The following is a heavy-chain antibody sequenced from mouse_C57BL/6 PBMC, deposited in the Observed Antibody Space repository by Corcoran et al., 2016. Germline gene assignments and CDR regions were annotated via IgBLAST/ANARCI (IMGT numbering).Heavy chain of an antibody. CDR3: AVYDYDAWFAY. CDR2: IYPGSGNT. Sequence: QVQLKQSGAELVRPGASVKLSCKASGYTFTDYYINWVKQRPGQGLEWIARIYPGSGNTYYNEKFKGKATLTAAKSSSTAYMQLSSLTSEDSAVYFCAVYDYDAWFAYWGQGTLVTVSA. CDR1: GYTFTDYY. J-gene: IGHJ3*01. D-gene: IGHD2-4*01. V-gene: IGHV1-76*01.